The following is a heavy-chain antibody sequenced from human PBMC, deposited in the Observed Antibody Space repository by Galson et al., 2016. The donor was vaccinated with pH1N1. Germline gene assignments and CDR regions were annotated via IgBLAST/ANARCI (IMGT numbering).Heavy chain of an antibody. CDR1: GFITRSNY. V-gene: IGHV3-53*01. CDR3: ARGVYANLAED. J-gene: IGHJ4*02. CDR2: LYDDGST. Sequence: SLRLSCAASGFITRSNYMNWVRQAPGKGLEWVSILYDDGSTYYAESVKGRFTISRDNSKNMLYLQMNSLRTEDTAVYYCARGVYANLAEDWGQGTLVIVSS. D-gene: IGHD2-8*01.